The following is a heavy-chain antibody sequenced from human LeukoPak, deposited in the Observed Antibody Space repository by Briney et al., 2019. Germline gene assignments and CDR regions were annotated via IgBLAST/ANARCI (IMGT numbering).Heavy chain of an antibody. CDR3: ARARMNTSDYFDY. Sequence: PSETLSLTCAVYGGSFSGYYWSWIRQPPGKGLEWIGEINHSGSANYNPSLKSRVTISVDTSKNQFSLRLSSVTAADTAVYYCARARMNTSDYFDYWGQGTLVTVSS. D-gene: IGHD2/OR15-2a*01. CDR2: INHSGSA. J-gene: IGHJ4*02. V-gene: IGHV4-34*01. CDR1: GGSFSGYY.